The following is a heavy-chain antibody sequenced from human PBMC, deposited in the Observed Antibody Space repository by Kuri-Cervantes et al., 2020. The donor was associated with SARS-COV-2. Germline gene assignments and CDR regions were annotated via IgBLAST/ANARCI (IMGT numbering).Heavy chain of an antibody. D-gene: IGHD5-18*01. J-gene: IGHJ6*02. CDR1: GFTFTTCA. CDR2: ISSDGINK. V-gene: IGHV3-30*04. CDR3: AKEASRGYSYGWVYYYYGMDV. Sequence: GGSRRLSCAAAGFTFTTCAMHWVRQAPGKGLEWVAMISSDGINKSYADSVKGRFTISRDNSKNTLYLQMNSLRAEYTAVYYCAKEASRGYSYGWVYYYYGMDVWGQGTTVTVSS.